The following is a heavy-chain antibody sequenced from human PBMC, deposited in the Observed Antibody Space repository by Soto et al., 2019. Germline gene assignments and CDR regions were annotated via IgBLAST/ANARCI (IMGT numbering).Heavy chain of an antibody. Sequence: SLEVGSAACRVTFWIYAMHWVFQTPGKGLEWVAVISYDGSNKYYADSVKGRFTISRDNSKNTLYLQTNSLRAEDTAVYYCARVGTKTASPPEDAFDIWGQGTIVTAS. CDR3: ARVGTKTASPPEDAFDI. J-gene: IGHJ3*02. V-gene: IGHV3-30-3*01. CDR2: ISYDGSNK. D-gene: IGHD2-21*02. CDR1: RVTFWIYA.